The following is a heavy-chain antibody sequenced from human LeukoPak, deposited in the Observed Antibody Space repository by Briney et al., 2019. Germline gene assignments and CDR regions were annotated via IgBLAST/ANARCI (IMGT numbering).Heavy chain of an antibody. V-gene: IGHV5-51*01. D-gene: IGHD1-26*01. Sequence: GESLKISCKGSGYSFTSYWIVWVRQMPGNGLEWMGIIYPGDSATRYSPSFQGQVTLSADKAISTAFLQWSSLKASDTAMYFCARQGGSYFDYWGQGTLVTVSS. CDR2: IYPGDSAT. CDR1: GYSFTSYW. CDR3: ARQGGSYFDY. J-gene: IGHJ4*02.